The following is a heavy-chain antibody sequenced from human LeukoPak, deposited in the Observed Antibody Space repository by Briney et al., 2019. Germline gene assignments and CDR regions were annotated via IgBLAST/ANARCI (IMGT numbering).Heavy chain of an antibody. D-gene: IGHD1-26*01. Sequence: PSETLSLNCAVYGGSFSGYYWSWIRQPPGKGLEWIGEINHSGSTNYNPSLKSRVTISVDTSKNQFSLKLSSVTAADTAVYYCARGVPYSGSYYNWFDPWGQGTLVTVSS. CDR3: ARGVPYSGSYYNWFDP. CDR1: GGSFSGYY. CDR2: INHSGST. J-gene: IGHJ5*02. V-gene: IGHV4-34*01.